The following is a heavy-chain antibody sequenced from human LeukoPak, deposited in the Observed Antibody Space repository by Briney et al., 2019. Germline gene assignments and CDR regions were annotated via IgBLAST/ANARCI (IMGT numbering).Heavy chain of an antibody. CDR1: GGTFSSYA. V-gene: IGHV1-69*13. Sequence: ASVTVSCKASGGTFSSYAISWVRQAPGQGLEWMGGIIPIFGTANYAQKFQGRVTITADESTSTAYMELSSLRSEDTAVYYCATDSAMIPLSGAFDIWGQGTMVTVSS. J-gene: IGHJ3*02. CDR2: IIPIFGTA. D-gene: IGHD3-10*01. CDR3: ATDSAMIPLSGAFDI.